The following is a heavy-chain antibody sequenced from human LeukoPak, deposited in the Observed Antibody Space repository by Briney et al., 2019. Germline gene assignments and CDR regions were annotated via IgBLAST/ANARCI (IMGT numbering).Heavy chain of an antibody. CDR2: FFYSGST. Sequence: SETLSLTCAVYGGSFSGYYWSWIRQPPGKGLEWIGSFFYSGSTYYNPSLKSRVTISVDTSKNQFSLKLGSVTAADTAVYYCATDSSGYYGGYRGFDYWGQGTLVTVSS. D-gene: IGHD3-22*01. CDR1: GGSFSGYY. J-gene: IGHJ4*02. V-gene: IGHV4-34*12. CDR3: ATDSSGYYGGYRGFDY.